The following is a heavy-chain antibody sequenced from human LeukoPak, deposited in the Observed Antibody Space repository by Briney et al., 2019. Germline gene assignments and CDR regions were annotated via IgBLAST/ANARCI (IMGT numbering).Heavy chain of an antibody. CDR1: GGSISSYY. V-gene: IGHV4-59*01. CDR2: IYYTGST. Sequence: PSETLSLTCTVSGGSISSYYWNWIRQPPGKGLEWIGYIYYTGSTNYNPSLKSRVTLSVDTSKNKFSLKLRSVTAADTAVYYCARVCGGDCYPLGFDPWGQGTLVTVSS. J-gene: IGHJ5*02. CDR3: ARVCGGDCYPLGFDP. D-gene: IGHD2-21*02.